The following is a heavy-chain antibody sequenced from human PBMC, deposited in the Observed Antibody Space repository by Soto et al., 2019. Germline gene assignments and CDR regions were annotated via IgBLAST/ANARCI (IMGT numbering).Heavy chain of an antibody. V-gene: IGHV3-23*01. D-gene: IGHD3-10*01. CDR1: GFAFSYFW. CDR2: ISGSGGST. CDR3: AKDLPYGSGSDGGE. J-gene: IGHJ4*02. Sequence: ASLTLSCATAGFAFSYFWIRWVRQAPGKGLEWVSAISGSGGSTYYADSVKGRFTLSRDHSKNTLYLQMNSLRAEDTAVYYCAKDLPYGSGSDGGEWGQETLGTVSS.